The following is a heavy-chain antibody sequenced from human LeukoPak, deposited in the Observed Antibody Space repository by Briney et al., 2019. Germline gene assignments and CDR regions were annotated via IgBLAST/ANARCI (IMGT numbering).Heavy chain of an antibody. Sequence: GGSLRLSCVASGFYFGGHAMHWLRQAPGKGLEWVAYITYGSDTIFYADSVKGRFTVSRDNAKNSLYLQMDSLRAEDTAVYYCARSSERKYYFDYWGQGTLVTVSS. CDR1: GFYFGGHA. CDR3: ARSSERKYYFDY. D-gene: IGHD3-22*01. J-gene: IGHJ4*02. V-gene: IGHV3-48*04. CDR2: ITYGSDTI.